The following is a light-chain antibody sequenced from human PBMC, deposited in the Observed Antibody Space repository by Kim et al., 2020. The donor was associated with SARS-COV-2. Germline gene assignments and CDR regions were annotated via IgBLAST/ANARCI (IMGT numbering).Light chain of an antibody. CDR3: QAWDRSTVV. CDR2: QDT. CDR1: NLGDKY. J-gene: IGLJ3*02. V-gene: IGLV3-1*01. Sequence: SYELTQPPSVSVSPGQTASITCSGRNLGDKYACWYQQKSGQSPILVIYQDTKRPSGIPERFSGSNSGNTATLTISGTQAMDDADYFCQAWDRSTVVFGGGTQLTVL.